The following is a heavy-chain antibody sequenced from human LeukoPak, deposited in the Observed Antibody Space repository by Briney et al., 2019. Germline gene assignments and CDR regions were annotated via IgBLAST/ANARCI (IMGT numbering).Heavy chain of an antibody. CDR1: GYTFINYG. J-gene: IGHJ3*01. Sequence: GASVKVSCKATGYTFINYGISWVRQAPGQGLEWMGWISVHNDHPTYSQKFRDRVTMTTDSSTKTAYMELRSLKSDDTAIYYSARGGGGGNWNYVLDPFDVWGQGTMVTVFS. D-gene: IGHD1-7*01. CDR2: ISVHNDHP. CDR3: ARGGGGGNWNYVLDPFDV. V-gene: IGHV1-18*01.